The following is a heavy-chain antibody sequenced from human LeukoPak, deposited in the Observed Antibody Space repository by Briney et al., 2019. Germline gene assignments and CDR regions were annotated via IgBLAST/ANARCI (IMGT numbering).Heavy chain of an antibody. D-gene: IGHD3-10*01. Sequence: SETLSLTCTVSGGSISSGGYYWSWIRQHPGKGLEWIGYIYYSGSTYYNPSLKSRVTISVDTSKNQFSLKLSSVTAADTAVYYCAVWFGELLMFDYWGQGTLVTVSS. V-gene: IGHV4-31*03. J-gene: IGHJ4*02. CDR1: GGSISSGGYY. CDR2: IYYSGST. CDR3: AVWFGELLMFDY.